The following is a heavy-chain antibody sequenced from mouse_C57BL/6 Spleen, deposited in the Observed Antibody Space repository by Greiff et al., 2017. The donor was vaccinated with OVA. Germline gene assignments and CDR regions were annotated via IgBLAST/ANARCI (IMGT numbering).Heavy chain of an antibody. CDR1: GYTFTDYE. J-gene: IGHJ2*01. Sequence: QVQLKESGAELVRPGASVTLSCKASGYTFTDYEMHWVKQTPVHGLEWIGAIDPETGGTAYNQKFKGKAILTADKSSSTAYMELRSLTSEDSAVYYCTRSDNYSKGNFDYWGQGTTLTVSS. CDR2: IDPETGGT. V-gene: IGHV1-15*01. D-gene: IGHD2-5*01. CDR3: TRSDNYSKGNFDY.